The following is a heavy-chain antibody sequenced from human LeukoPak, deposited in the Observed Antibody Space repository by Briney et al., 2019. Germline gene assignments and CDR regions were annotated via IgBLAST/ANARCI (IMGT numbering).Heavy chain of an antibody. V-gene: IGHV4-39*01. CDR3: ARLRGYSYALDAFDI. CDR2: IYYSGST. D-gene: IGHD5-18*01. J-gene: IGHJ3*02. CDR1: GGSISSSSYY. Sequence: SETLSLTCTVSGGSISSSSYYWGWIRQPPGKGLEWIGSIYYSGSTYYNPSLKSRVTISVDTSKNQFSLKLSSVTAADTAVYYCARLRGYSYALDAFDIWGQGTMVTVSS.